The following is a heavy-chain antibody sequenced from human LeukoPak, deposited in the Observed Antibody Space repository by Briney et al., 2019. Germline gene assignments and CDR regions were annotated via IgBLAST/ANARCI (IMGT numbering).Heavy chain of an antibody. CDR3: ARAGIVATIPYYFDY. CDR1: GYSFNSYW. Sequence: LGESLKISCKGSGYSFNSYWIGWMRQMPGKGLELMGVIYPGDSDTRYSPSFQGQVTISADKSIITAYLQWSSLKASDTAMYYCARAGIVATIPYYFDYWGQGTLVTVSS. D-gene: IGHD5-12*01. CDR2: IYPGDSDT. J-gene: IGHJ4*02. V-gene: IGHV5-51*01.